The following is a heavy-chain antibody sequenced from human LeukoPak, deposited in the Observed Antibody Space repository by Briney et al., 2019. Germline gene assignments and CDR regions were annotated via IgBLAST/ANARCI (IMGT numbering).Heavy chain of an antibody. D-gene: IGHD2-21*02. CDR2: IYYSGST. CDR1: GGSISSYY. CDR3: ARRPARLAYCGGDCYSNAFDI. V-gene: IGHV4-59*08. Sequence: PSETLPLTCTVSGGSISSYYWSWIRQPPGKGLEWIGYIYYSGSTNYNPSLKSRVTISVDTSKNQFSLKLSSVTAADTAVYYCARRPARLAYCGGDCYSNAFDIWGQGTMVTVSS. J-gene: IGHJ3*02.